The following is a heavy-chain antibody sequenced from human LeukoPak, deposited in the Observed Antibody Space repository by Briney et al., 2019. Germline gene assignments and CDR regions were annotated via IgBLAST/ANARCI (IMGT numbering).Heavy chain of an antibody. V-gene: IGHV1-8*01. D-gene: IGHD3-10*01. CDR3: ARDYYGSKSSSFDP. CDR2: MNPNSGNT. CDR1: GYTFTSYD. Sequence: ASVKVSCKASGYTFTSYDINWVRQATGQGLEWLGWMNPNSGNTGYAQNFRGRVTMTRDTSIDTAYMELTSLRYEDTAVYYCARDYYGSKSSSFDPWGQGTLVTVSS. J-gene: IGHJ5*02.